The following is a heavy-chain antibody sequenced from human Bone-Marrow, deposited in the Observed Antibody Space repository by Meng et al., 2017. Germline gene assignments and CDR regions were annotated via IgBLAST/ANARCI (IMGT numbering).Heavy chain of an antibody. Sequence: ASVKVSCKASGYTFTGYYMHWVRQAPGQGLEWMGRINPNSGGTNYAQKFQGRVTMTRDTSISTAYMELSRLRSDDTAVHYCAGIAVAGTLARSNYYYYYGMDVWGQGTTVTVSS. J-gene: IGHJ6*02. CDR2: INPNSGGT. V-gene: IGHV1-2*06. CDR1: GYTFTGYY. CDR3: AGIAVAGTLARSNYYYYYGMDV. D-gene: IGHD6-19*01.